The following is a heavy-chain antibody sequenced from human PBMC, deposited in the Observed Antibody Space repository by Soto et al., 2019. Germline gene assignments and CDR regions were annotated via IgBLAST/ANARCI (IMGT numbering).Heavy chain of an antibody. CDR2: ISAYNGNT. CDR1: GYTFTSYG. Sequence: ASVKVSFKASGYTFTSYGISWVRQAPGQGLEWMGWISAYNGNTNYAQKLQGRVTMTTDTSTSTAYMELMSLRSDDTAVYYCARVSFRLGIVPAAPNWFDPWGQGTLVTVSS. V-gene: IGHV1-18*01. CDR3: ARVSFRLGIVPAAPNWFDP. J-gene: IGHJ5*02. D-gene: IGHD2-2*01.